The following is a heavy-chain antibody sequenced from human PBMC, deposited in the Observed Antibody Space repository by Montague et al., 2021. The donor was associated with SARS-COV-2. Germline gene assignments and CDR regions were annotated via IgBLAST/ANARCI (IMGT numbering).Heavy chain of an antibody. CDR1: GDSISNYY. CDR3: ERGGLMSVDYFYFGLDV. Sequence: SETRSLTCTVSGDSISNYYWNWIWQPPGKGLEWMGYINYNGSTNYKHYLKSRVTISGDTSKNKLSLKVRSVTAADTAGYYCERGGLMSVDYFYFGLDVWGQGTTVTVSS. CDR2: INYNGST. D-gene: IGHD3-10*02. V-gene: IGHV4-59*01. J-gene: IGHJ6*02.